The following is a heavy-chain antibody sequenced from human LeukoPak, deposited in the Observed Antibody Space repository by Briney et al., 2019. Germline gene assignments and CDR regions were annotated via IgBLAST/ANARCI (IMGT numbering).Heavy chain of an antibody. V-gene: IGHV4-30-4*08. CDR2: IYYSGST. D-gene: IGHD2-15*01. CDR3: ARIGYCSGGSCYSNWFDP. CDR1: GGSISSGDYY. J-gene: IGHJ5*02. Sequence: PSQTLSLTCTVSGGSISSGDYYWSWIRQPPGKGLEWIGYIYYSGSTYYNPSLKSRVTISADTSKNQFSLKLSSVTAADTAVYYCARIGYCSGGSCYSNWFDPWGQGTLVTVSS.